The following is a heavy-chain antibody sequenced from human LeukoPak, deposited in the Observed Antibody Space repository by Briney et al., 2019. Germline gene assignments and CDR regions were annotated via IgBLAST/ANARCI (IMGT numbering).Heavy chain of an antibody. CDR2: IIPIFSTA. V-gene: IGHV1-69*05. J-gene: IGHJ4*02. CDR3: ARDGPSSYFDY. CDR1: GGTFSSYT. Sequence: ASVKVSCKASGGTFSSYTISWVRQAPGQGLEWMGGIIPIFSTANYAQKFQGRVTITTDESTSTAYMELSSLRSEDTAVYYCARDGPSSYFDYWGQGTLVTVSS. D-gene: IGHD6-6*01.